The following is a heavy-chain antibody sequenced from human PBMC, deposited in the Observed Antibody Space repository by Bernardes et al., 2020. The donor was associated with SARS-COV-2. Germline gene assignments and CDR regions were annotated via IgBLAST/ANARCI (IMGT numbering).Heavy chain of an antibody. J-gene: IGHJ4*02. CDR1: GYTFTDYH. D-gene: IGHD3-22*01. CDR2: IYPNDGGT. Sequence: ASVEVCWKASGYTFTDYHIHWVRQVPGQGLEWMGWIYPNDGGTAYAQRFQGRVTMTTDTSISTAFMELSRLRFDDTAVYYCAGVTYSSGSDFDYWGQGTLVTVSS. V-gene: IGHV1-2*02. CDR3: AGVTYSSGSDFDY.